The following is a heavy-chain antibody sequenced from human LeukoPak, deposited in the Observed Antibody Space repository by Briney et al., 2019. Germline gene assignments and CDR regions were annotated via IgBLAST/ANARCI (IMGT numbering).Heavy chain of an antibody. D-gene: IGHD3-16*01. CDR2: IYYSGST. V-gene: IGHV4-59*01. CDR3: ARDVPRWLWIRKGEGAAFDI. Sequence: SETLSLTCAVSGGSINGYYWSWIRQPPGKGLEWIGYIYYSGSTNYNPSLKSRVTISVDTSKNQFSLKLSSVTAADTAVYYCARDVPRWLWIRKGEGAAFDIWGQGTMVTVSS. J-gene: IGHJ3*02. CDR1: GGSINGYY.